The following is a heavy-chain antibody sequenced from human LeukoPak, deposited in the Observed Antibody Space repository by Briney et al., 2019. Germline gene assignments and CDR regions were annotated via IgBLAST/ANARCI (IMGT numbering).Heavy chain of an antibody. J-gene: IGHJ4*02. V-gene: IGHV3-9*03. CDR1: GFTFEDYA. CDR3: AKGGSYYELDY. D-gene: IGHD1-26*01. CDR2: ISWNSGSI. Sequence: GRPLRLSCVASGFTFEDYAMHWVRQAPGKGLEWVSGISWNSGSIGYADSVKGRFTISRDNAKNSLYVQMNSLRAEDMALYYCAKGGSYYELDYWGQGTLVTVSS.